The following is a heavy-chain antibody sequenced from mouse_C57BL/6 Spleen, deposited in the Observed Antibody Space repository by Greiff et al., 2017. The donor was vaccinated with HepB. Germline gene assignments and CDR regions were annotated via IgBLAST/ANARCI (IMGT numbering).Heavy chain of an antibody. J-gene: IGHJ2*01. CDR2: IYPGDGDT. CDR3: ARGKLGRDY. Sequence: QVQLKESGPELVKPGASVKISCKASGYAFSSSWMNWVKQRPGKGLEWIGRIYPGDGDTNYNGKFKGKATLTADKSSSTAYMQLSSLTSEDSAVYFCARGKLGRDYWGQGTTLTVSS. CDR1: GYAFSSSW. D-gene: IGHD4-1*01. V-gene: IGHV1-82*01.